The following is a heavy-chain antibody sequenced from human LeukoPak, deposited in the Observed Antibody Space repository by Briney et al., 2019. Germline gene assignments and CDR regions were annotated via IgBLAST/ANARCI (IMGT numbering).Heavy chain of an antibody. V-gene: IGHV4-59*01. CDR3: ARGPYYFDY. CDR1: GGSISSYY. J-gene: IGHJ4*02. Sequence: SETLSVTCTVSGGSISSYYWSWIRQPPGNGLEWIGYIYYSGSTNYNPSLKSRVTISVDTSKNQFSLKLSSVTAADTAVYYCARGPYYFDYWGQGTLVTVSS. CDR2: IYYSGST.